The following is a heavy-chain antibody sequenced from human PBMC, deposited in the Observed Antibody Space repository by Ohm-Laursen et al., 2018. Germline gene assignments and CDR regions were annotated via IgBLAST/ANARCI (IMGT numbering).Heavy chain of an antibody. CDR2: VSATGNT. D-gene: IGHD1-1*01. CDR1: GYTFTGYG. J-gene: IGHJ4*02. V-gene: IGHV1-18*01. CDR3: ATDRSTNEY. Sequence: ASVKVSCKASGYTFTGYGITWVRQAPGQGLEWMGWVSATGNTDYSENFQDRVTVTTDTSTNTANMELRSLRSDDTAVYYCATDRSTNEYWGQGTLVTVSS.